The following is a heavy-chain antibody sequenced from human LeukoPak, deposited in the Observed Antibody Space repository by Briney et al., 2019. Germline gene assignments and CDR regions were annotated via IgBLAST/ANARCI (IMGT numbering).Heavy chain of an antibody. CDR3: ARVPHYYFGYGYFDT. J-gene: IGHJ4*02. D-gene: IGHD3/OR15-3a*01. CDR1: GGSFSGYY. Sequence: SETLPLTCVVNGGSFSGYYWSWVRQPPGKGLEWIGEIDQSGTTNYNPSLKSRDAISIDTSKKQFSLTLTSMTAADTAVYYCARVPHYYFGYGYFDTWGQGTRVTVSP. CDR2: IDQSGTT. V-gene: IGHV4-34*01.